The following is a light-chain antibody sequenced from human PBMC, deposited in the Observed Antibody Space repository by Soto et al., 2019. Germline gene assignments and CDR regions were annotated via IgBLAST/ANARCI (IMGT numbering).Light chain of an antibody. CDR2: VAS. CDR1: QSISSY. CDR3: QQSSSTPQT. J-gene: IGKJ4*01. V-gene: IGKV1-39*01. Sequence: DIQITQSPSSLSSSVGDRVTITCLSSQSISSYLSWYQQKPGEAPKLLINVASTLQSGVPSRFSGSGSGTDFTLAISSLQPEDFATYYCQQSSSTPQTFGGGTKVDIK.